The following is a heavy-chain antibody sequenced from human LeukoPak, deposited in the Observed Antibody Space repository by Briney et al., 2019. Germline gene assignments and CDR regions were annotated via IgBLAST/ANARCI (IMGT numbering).Heavy chain of an antibody. Sequence: KSSETLSLTCTVSGGSISSYYWSWIRQPPGKGLEWIGYIYYSGSTNYNPSLKSRVTTSVDTSKNQFSLKLSSVTAADTAAYYCARVETRIYYYYGMDVWGQGTTVTVSS. CDR3: ARVETRIYYYYGMDV. D-gene: IGHD1-1*01. CDR1: GGSISSYY. J-gene: IGHJ6*02. V-gene: IGHV4-59*01. CDR2: IYYSGST.